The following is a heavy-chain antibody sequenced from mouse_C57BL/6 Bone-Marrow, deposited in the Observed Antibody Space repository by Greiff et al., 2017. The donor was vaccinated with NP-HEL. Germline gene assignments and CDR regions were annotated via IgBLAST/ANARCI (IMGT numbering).Heavy chain of an antibody. D-gene: IGHD1-1*01. J-gene: IGHJ2*01. CDR2: IYPRSGNT. CDR3: ARGVYYYGSSYYYFDY. V-gene: IGHV1-81*01. CDR1: GYTFTSYG. Sequence: QVQLKQSGAELARPGASVKLSCKASGYTFTSYGISWVKQRTGQGLEWIGEIYPRSGNTYYNEKFKGKATLTADKSSSTAYMELRSLTSEYSAVYFCARGVYYYGSSYYYFDYWGQGNTLTVSS.